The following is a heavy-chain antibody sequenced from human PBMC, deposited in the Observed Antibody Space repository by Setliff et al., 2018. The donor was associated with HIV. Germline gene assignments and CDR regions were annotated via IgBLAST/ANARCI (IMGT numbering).Heavy chain of an antibody. CDR2: IYTSGST. CDR3: ARVGWDYYDSSGVGEFDY. J-gene: IGHJ4*02. D-gene: IGHD3-22*01. V-gene: IGHV4-61*09. CDR1: GGSISSGSYY. Sequence: SETLSLTCTVSGGSISSGSYYWSWIRQPAGKGLEWIGHIYTSGSTNYNPSLKSRVTISVDTSKNQFSLKLSSVTAAGTAVYYCARVGWDYYDSSGVGEFDYWGQGTLVTVSS.